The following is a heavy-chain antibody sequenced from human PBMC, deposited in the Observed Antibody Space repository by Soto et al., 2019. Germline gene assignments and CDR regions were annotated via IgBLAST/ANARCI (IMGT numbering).Heavy chain of an antibody. Sequence: QVQLVESGGGVVQPGTSLRLSCAASGFTFRSYAIHWGRQAPGKGLEWVAVISYDGKNKYYAGSVKGRFTSSRDNSKNTLYLQMNSLRAEATAVYSCARGYGGNPCGMDVWGQGTTVTVSS. V-gene: IGHV3-30*04. CDR2: ISYDGKNK. J-gene: IGHJ6*02. CDR3: ARGYGGNPCGMDV. CDR1: GFTFRSYA. D-gene: IGHD4-17*01.